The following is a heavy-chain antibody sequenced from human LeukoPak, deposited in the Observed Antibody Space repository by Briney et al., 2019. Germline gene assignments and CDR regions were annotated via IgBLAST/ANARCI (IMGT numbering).Heavy chain of an antibody. V-gene: IGHV3-23*01. CDR3: ARDARGYNGYLQNYFDY. D-gene: IGHD5-12*01. CDR1: GFTFSSYA. J-gene: IGHJ4*02. CDR2: ISGSGGST. Sequence: GGSLRLSCAASGFTFSSYAMSWVRQAPGKGLEWVSAISGSGGSTYYADSVKGRFTISRDNSKNTLYLQMGSLRADDMAVYYCARDARGYNGYLQNYFDYWGQGALVTVSS.